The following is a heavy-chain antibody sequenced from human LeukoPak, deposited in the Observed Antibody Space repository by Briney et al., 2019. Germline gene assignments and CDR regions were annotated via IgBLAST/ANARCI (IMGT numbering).Heavy chain of an antibody. CDR1: GYSFTSYA. Sequence: GASVKVSCKASGYSFTSYAMHWVRQAPGHRLEWMGWINAGNGNTEYSQKFQRRVTITRDASASTAYMELSSLRSGDTAVYYCAREDTAFDCWGQGTLVTVSS. CDR3: AREDTAFDC. D-gene: IGHD5-18*01. CDR2: INAGNGNT. J-gene: IGHJ4*02. V-gene: IGHV1-3*01.